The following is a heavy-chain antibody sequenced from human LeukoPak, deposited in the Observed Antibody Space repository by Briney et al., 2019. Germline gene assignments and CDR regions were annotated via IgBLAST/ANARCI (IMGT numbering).Heavy chain of an antibody. J-gene: IGHJ3*02. CDR1: GGTFSSYA. Sequence: SVKVSCKASGGTFSSYAISWVRQAPGQGLEWMGGIIPIFGTANYAQKFQGRVTITANESTSTAYMELSSLRSEDTAVYYCARAGTTVATEGFYAFDIWGQGTMVTVSS. CDR2: IIPIFGTA. D-gene: IGHD4-23*01. V-gene: IGHV1-69*13. CDR3: ARAGTTVATEGFYAFDI.